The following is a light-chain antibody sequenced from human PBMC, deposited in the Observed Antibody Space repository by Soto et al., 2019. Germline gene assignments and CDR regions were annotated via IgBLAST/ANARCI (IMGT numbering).Light chain of an antibody. CDR1: QSVSSY. J-gene: IGKJ3*01. CDR3: QQRSNWPPFT. Sequence: GLTHSPATQSLSPGERATLSCRASQSVSSYLAWYQQKPGQAPRLLIYDASNRATGIPARFSGSGSGTDFTLTISSLEPEDFAVYYCQQRSNWPPFTFGPGTKVDIK. CDR2: DAS. V-gene: IGKV3-11*01.